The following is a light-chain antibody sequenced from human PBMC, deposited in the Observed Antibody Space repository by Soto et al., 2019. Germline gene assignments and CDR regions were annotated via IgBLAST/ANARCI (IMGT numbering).Light chain of an antibody. Sequence: IQLTQSPSSLSASVGDRVTITCRVSQGISSYLNWYRQKPGKVPKLLIFDASTLASGVPSRFSGSGSGTHFTLTISSLQPEDFASYFCQHFNNFPPTFGQGTRLEIK. J-gene: IGKJ5*01. CDR3: QHFNNFPPT. CDR2: DAS. CDR1: QGISSY. V-gene: IGKV1D-13*01.